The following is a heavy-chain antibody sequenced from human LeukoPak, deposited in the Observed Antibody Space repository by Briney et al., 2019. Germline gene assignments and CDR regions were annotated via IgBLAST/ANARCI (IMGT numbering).Heavy chain of an antibody. D-gene: IGHD2-15*01. V-gene: IGHV4-59*01. Sequence: SETLSLTCTVSGGSISSYYWSWIRQPPGKALEWIGYIFHSGTANHHPSLKSRVTISIDTSENQFSLKLSSVTAADTAVYYCARKVYSFDVFDYWGQGTLVTVSS. CDR3: ARKVYSFDVFDY. J-gene: IGHJ4*02. CDR1: GGSISSYY. CDR2: IFHSGTA.